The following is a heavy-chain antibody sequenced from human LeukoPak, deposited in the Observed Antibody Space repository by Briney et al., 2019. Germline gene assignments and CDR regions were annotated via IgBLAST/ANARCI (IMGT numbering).Heavy chain of an antibody. CDR1: EFSVGSNY. CDR3: ARGPSAYHNT. Sequence: GGSLRLSCAASEFSVGSNYMTWVRQAPGKGLEWVSLINSGGSTYYADSVKGRFTISRDNSKNTLYLQMNSLRAEDTAVYYCARGPSAYHNTGGQGTLVTVSS. CDR2: INSGGST. D-gene: IGHD5-12*01. V-gene: IGHV3-66*01. J-gene: IGHJ4*02.